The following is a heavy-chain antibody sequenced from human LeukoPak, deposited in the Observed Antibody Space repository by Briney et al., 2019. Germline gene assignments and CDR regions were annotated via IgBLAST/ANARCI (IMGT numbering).Heavy chain of an antibody. CDR2: IYPGDSDT. D-gene: IGHD1-26*01. V-gene: IGHV5-51*01. CDR3: ARGVGTTYLDY. CDR1: DSTFTNYW. J-gene: IGHJ4*02. Sequence: GESLQISCQGSDSTFTNYWIAWVRQLPGKGLEWMGIIYPGDSDTRYSPSFQGQVTISADKSISTAYLQWNNLKASDTAMYYCARGVGTTYLDYWGLGTLVTVSS.